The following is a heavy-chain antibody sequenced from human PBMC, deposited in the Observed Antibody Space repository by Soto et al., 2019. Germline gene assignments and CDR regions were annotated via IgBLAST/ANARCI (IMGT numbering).Heavy chain of an antibody. V-gene: IGHV3-15*07. CDR3: TTVVIGAFDI. Sequence: SVSNAWMNWVRPAPGKGLEWVGRIKSKTDGGTTDYAAPVKGRFTISRDDSKNTLYLQMNSLKTEDTAVYYCTTVVIGAFDIWGQGTMVTVSS. D-gene: IGHD3-22*01. CDR1: SVSNAW. CDR2: IKSKTDGGTT. J-gene: IGHJ3*02.